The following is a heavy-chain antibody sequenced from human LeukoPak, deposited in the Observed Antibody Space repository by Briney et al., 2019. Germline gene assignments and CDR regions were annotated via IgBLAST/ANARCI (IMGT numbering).Heavy chain of an antibody. CDR2: INPNGGST. J-gene: IGHJ4*02. CDR1: GYIFTGYY. Sequence: ASVKVSCKASGYIFTGYYMHWVRQAPGQGLEWMGIINPNGGSTSYAQKFQGRVTMTRDTSTSTVYMELSSLRSEDTAVYYCARDLVGGRIIWGQGTLVAVSS. D-gene: IGHD1-26*01. CDR3: ARDLVGGRII. V-gene: IGHV1-46*01.